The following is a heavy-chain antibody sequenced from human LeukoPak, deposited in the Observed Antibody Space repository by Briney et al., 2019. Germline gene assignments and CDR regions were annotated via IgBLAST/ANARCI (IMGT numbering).Heavy chain of an antibody. V-gene: IGHV3-74*01. CDR2: INGDGSIT. Sequence: AGGSLRLSCAASGFTFSIYWMHWVPDAPGKGLVWVTRINGDGSITTHAHSVKGRFTISRDNAKNTVYLQMNSLRAEDTAVYYCARAWGSYDSFDIWGPGTMVTVSS. CDR3: ARAWGSYDSFDI. D-gene: IGHD3-16*01. CDR1: GFTFSIYW. J-gene: IGHJ3*02.